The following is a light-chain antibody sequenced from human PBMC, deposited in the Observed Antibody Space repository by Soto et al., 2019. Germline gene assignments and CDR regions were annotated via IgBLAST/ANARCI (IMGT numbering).Light chain of an antibody. Sequence: DIPMTQSPSSLSASVGYRFIITCLASQTISNYVNWYQRKPGKAPQLLIYGTSSLHGGVPSRFSGSGSGTEFTLTISSLQPEDFATYSCQQSYTTPHTLGQGTKVDIK. CDR1: QTISNY. CDR2: GTS. V-gene: IGKV1-39*01. CDR3: QQSYTTPHT. J-gene: IGKJ2*01.